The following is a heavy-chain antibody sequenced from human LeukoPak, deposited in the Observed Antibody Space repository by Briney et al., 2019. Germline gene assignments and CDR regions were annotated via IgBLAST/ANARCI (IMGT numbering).Heavy chain of an antibody. CDR3: ARDHVYGGADY. V-gene: IGHV3-43*02. Sequence: GGSLRLSCAASGFTCHNYAIHWVRQAPGKGLEWVSLTSGGGITKYFADSVKGRFTISRDNSKSSLFLQMNSLRTEDTALYYCARDHVYGGADYWGQGTLVTVSS. J-gene: IGHJ4*02. D-gene: IGHD5/OR15-5a*01. CDR2: TSGGGITK. CDR1: GFTCHNYA.